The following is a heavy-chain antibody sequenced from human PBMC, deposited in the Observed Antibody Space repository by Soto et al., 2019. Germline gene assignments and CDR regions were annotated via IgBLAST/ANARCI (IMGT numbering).Heavy chain of an antibody. Sequence: EVQLLESGGGLVQPGGSLRLSCAASGFTFSSYAMSWVRQAPGTGLEWVSAISGSGGSTYYADSVKCRFTISRDNSKNTLYLQMNSMRAEDTAVYYCAKLTGWFGAVDIWGQGTMVTVSS. D-gene: IGHD3-10*01. V-gene: IGHV3-23*01. CDR1: GFTFSSYA. CDR3: AKLTGWFGAVDI. CDR2: ISGSGGST. J-gene: IGHJ3*02.